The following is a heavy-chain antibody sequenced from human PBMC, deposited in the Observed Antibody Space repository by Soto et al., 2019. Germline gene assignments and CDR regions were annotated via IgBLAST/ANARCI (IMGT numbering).Heavy chain of an antibody. CDR2: ISYDGSNK. D-gene: IGHD2-2*01. CDR1: GFTFSSYG. J-gene: IGHJ6*02. Sequence: GGSLRLSCAASGFTFSSYGMHWVRQAPGKGLEWVAVISYDGSNKYYADSVKGRFTISRDNSKNTLYLQMNSLGAEDTAVYYCARMLPAATRYYYYYGMDVWGQGTTVTVSS. V-gene: IGHV3-30*03. CDR3: ARMLPAATRYYYYYGMDV.